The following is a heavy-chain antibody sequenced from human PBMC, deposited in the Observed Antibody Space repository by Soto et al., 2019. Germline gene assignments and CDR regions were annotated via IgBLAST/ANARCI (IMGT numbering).Heavy chain of an antibody. CDR1: GGSISSYY. J-gene: IGHJ4*02. CDR3: ARASGPTAAFDY. Sequence: PSETLSLTCTVSGGSISSYYWSWIRQPPGKGLEWIGYIYYSGSTNYNPSLKSRVTISVDTSKNQFSLKLSSVTAADTAVYYCARASGPTAAFDYWGQGTLVTVSS. D-gene: IGHD1-1*01. V-gene: IGHV4-59*01. CDR2: IYYSGST.